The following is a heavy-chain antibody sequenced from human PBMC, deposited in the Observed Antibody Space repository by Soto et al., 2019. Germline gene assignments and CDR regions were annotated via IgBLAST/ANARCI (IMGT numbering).Heavy chain of an antibody. J-gene: IGHJ5*02. CDR2: IYYSGTT. Sequence: QVQLQESGPGLMKPSETLSLTCTVSGGSISGYYWSWIRQSPGKGLEWIGHIYYSGTTKYNPSLKSRVTLSVDTSKKQFSLRLNSVTAADTAVYYCAMTETTLYTWFDPWGQGTLVTVSS. CDR1: GGSISGYY. D-gene: IGHD3-16*01. V-gene: IGHV4-59*12. CDR3: AMTETTLYTWFDP.